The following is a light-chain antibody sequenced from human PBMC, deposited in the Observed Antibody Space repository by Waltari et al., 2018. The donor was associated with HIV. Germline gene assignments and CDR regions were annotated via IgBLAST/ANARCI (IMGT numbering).Light chain of an antibody. CDR3: ATWDDDLSTWL. V-gene: IGLV1-47*01. CDR1: SSNIGSNS. J-gene: IGLJ3*02. CDR2: THD. Sequence: SVLTQPPSASGTPGQRVTISCSGDSSNIGSNSVYWYQQLPGTAPKLLISTHDRRPSGVPDRFSGSNSGTSASLAISGLRSEDEADYYCATWDDDLSTWLFGGGTKLTVL.